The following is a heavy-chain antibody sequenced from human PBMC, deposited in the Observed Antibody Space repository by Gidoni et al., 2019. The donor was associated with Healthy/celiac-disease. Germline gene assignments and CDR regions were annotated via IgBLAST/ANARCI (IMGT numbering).Heavy chain of an antibody. D-gene: IGHD1-26*01. CDR3: ARDSRMVGATTWFDP. CDR2: IYSGGST. J-gene: IGHJ5*02. V-gene: IGHV3-66*01. Sequence: EVQLVESGGGLVQPGGSLRLSCAASGFPVSSNYMSWVRQAPGKGLEWVSVIYSGGSTYYADSVKGRFTISRDNSKNTLYLQMNSLRAEDTAVYYCARDSRMVGATTWFDPWGQGTLVTVSS. CDR1: GFPVSSNY.